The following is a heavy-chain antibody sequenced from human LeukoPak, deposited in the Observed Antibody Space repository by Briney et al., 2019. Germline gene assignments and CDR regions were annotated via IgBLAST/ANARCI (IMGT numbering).Heavy chain of an antibody. CDR3: AKDAGDIVVVVAALPYYFDY. V-gene: IGHV3-30*02. CDR1: GFSFSTYS. J-gene: IGHJ4*02. Sequence: PGGSLRLSCAASGFSFSTYSMNWVRQAPGKGLEWVAFIRYDGSNKYYADSVKGRFTISRDNSKNTLYLQMNSLRAEDTAVYYCAKDAGDIVVVVAALPYYFDYWGQGTLVTVSS. CDR2: IRYDGSNK. D-gene: IGHD2-15*01.